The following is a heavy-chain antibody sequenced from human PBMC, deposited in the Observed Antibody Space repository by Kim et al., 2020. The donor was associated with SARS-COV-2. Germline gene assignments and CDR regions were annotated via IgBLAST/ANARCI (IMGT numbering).Heavy chain of an antibody. V-gene: IGHV3-33*05. J-gene: IGHJ4*02. D-gene: IGHD4-17*01. CDR3: ARIFAGDYGDYLYY. CDR1: GFTFSSYG. CDR2: ISYDGSNK. Sequence: GGSLRLSCAASGFTFSSYGMHWVRQAPGKGLEWVAVISYDGSNKYYADSVKGRFTISRDNSKNTLYLQMNSLRAEDTAVYYCARIFAGDYGDYLYYWGQGTLVTVSS.